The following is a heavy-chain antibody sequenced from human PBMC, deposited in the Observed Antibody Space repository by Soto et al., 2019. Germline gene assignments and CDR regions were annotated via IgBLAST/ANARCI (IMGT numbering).Heavy chain of an antibody. J-gene: IGHJ4*02. D-gene: IGHD6-19*01. CDR3: ARVGAVAGSLVFEY. CDR1: GGSVSSSNW. CDR2: IYHSGST. Sequence: QVQLQESGPGLVKPSVTLSLTCAVSGGSVSSSNWWSWVRQPPGKGLERIGEIYHSGSTKYNPSLKSRNTISVDKSKNQFSRKLSSVTAADTAVYYCARVGAVAGSLVFEYWGQGTLVTVSS. V-gene: IGHV4-4*02.